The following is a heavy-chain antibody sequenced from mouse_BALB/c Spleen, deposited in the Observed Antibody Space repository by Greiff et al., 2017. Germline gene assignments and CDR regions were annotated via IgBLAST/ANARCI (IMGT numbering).Heavy chain of an antibody. CDR1: GFSLTSYG. Sequence: VQVVESGPGLVAPSQSLSITCTVSGFSLTSYGVHWVRQPPGKGLEWLGVIWAGGSTNYNSALMSRLSISKDNSKSQVFLKMNSLQTDDTAMYYCARDEGYRRAMDYWGQGTSVTVSS. D-gene: IGHD3-1*01. V-gene: IGHV2-9*02. CDR2: IWAGGST. J-gene: IGHJ4*01. CDR3: ARDEGYRRAMDY.